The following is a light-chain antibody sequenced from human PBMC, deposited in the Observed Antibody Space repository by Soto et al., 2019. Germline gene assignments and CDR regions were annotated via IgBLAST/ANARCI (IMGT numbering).Light chain of an antibody. Sequence: QSVLTQTPSVSGAPGQKITMSCTGSSSNIGAGYDVHWYQQFPGAAPRLLIYADNNRPSGVPDRFSASKSGTSASLAITGLQGEDEADYYCQSYDTSLSGVIFGAGTQLTVL. CDR2: ADN. V-gene: IGLV1-40*01. J-gene: IGLJ2*01. CDR1: SSNIGAGYD. CDR3: QSYDTSLSGVI.